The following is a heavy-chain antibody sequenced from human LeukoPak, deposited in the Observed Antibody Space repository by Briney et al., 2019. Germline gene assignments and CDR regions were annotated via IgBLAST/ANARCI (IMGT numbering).Heavy chain of an antibody. J-gene: IGHJ1*01. CDR1: GFTFDEYG. CDR2: ISLNGGSS. Sequence: PGGSLRLSCAASGFTFDEYGMSWVRQAPGKGLEWVSGISLNGGSSGYADSVKGRFTTSRDNANNSISLQMNSLRVEDTALYYCVRSITMFQYWGQGTLVTVSS. V-gene: IGHV3-20*04. CDR3: VRSITMFQY. D-gene: IGHD3-10*01.